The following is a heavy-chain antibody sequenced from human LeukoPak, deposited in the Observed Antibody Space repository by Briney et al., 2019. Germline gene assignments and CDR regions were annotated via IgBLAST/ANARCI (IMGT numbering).Heavy chain of an antibody. D-gene: IGHD6-13*01. CDR2: IYYSGST. CDR3: ARQTSSSWYAFDI. CDR1: GGSISSSTYY. V-gene: IGHV4-39*01. Sequence: SETLSLTCTVSGGSISSSTYYWGWIRQPPGKGLEWIGGIYYSGSTYYNPSLKSRVTISVDTSKNQFSLKVSSVTAADTAVYYCARQTSSSWYAFDIWGQGTMVTVSS. J-gene: IGHJ3*02.